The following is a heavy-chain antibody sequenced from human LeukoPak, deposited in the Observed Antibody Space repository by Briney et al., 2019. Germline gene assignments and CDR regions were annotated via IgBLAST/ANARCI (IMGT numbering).Heavy chain of an antibody. Sequence: GGSLRLSCAASGFTFSGYAMSWVRQAPGKGLEWVSGISGSGGPTYYADSVKGRFTISRDNSKNTLYLQMISLRAEDTAVYYCAKGTNFYGSGIYYNDAFDIWGQGTMVTVSS. CDR3: AKGTNFYGSGIYYNDAFDI. J-gene: IGHJ3*02. CDR1: GFTFSGYA. V-gene: IGHV3-23*01. CDR2: ISGSGGPT. D-gene: IGHD3-10*01.